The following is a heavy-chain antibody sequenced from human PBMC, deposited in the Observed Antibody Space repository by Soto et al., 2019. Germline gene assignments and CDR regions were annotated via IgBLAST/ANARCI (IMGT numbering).Heavy chain of an antibody. J-gene: IGHJ4*02. CDR3: ARYAGSSWFDY. CDR1: GGSVSSGSYY. CDR2: IYYSGRT. D-gene: IGHD6-13*01. Sequence: QVQLQESGPGLVKPSETLSLTCTVSGGSVSSGSYYWSWIRQPPGKGLEWIGYIYYSGRTNYNPSLKSRVPISLDTSKNQSSLRLSSLTAAATAVYYCARYAGSSWFDYWGQGTLVTVSS. V-gene: IGHV4-61*01.